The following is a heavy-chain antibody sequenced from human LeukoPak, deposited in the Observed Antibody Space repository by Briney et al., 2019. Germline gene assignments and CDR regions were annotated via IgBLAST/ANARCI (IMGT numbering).Heavy chain of an antibody. V-gene: IGHV4-34*01. Sequence: SETLSLTRAVYGGSFSGYYWSWIRQPPGKGLEWIGEINHSGSTNYNPSLKSRVTISVDTSKNQFSLKLSSVTAADTAVYYCARRRHSIVVVTARFFDYWGQGTLVTVSS. CDR2: INHSGST. D-gene: IGHD2-21*02. CDR3: ARRRHSIVVVTARFFDY. CDR1: GGSFSGYY. J-gene: IGHJ4*02.